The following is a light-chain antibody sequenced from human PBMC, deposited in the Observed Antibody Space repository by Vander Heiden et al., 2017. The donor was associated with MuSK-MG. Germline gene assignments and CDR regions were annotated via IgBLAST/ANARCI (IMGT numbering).Light chain of an antibody. CDR2: AAS. J-gene: IGKJ4*01. CDR1: QDINAY. V-gene: IGKV1-27*01. CDR3: QNYNTFPLT. Sequence: IQMTQSPSSLSAFVGDRVTITCRASQDINAYLAWYKQKPGKVPQLLSYAASTLQSGVPSRFSGSASGTDFTLTISSLQPDDVATYYCQNYNTFPLTFGGGTTVEIK.